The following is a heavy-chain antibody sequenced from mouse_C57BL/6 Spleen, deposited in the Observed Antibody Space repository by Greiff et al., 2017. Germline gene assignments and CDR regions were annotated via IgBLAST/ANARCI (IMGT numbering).Heavy chain of an antibody. J-gene: IGHJ4*01. Sequence: QVQLQQPGAELVRPGTSVKLSCKASGYTFTSYWMHWVKQRPGQGLEWIGVIDPSDSYTNYNQKFKSKATLTVDKSSSTAYMQLSSLTSEDSAVYYCARGMDYWGQGTSVTVSS. CDR3: ARGMDY. CDR1: GYTFTSYW. V-gene: IGHV1-59*01. CDR2: IDPSDSYT.